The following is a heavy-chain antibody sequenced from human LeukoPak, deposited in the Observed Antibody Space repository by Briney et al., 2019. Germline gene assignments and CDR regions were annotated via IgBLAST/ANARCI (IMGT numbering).Heavy chain of an antibody. V-gene: IGHV3-23*01. CDR1: GFTVSSNY. CDR3: AKDRGDYYDSSGYPSWYFDY. Sequence: GGSLRLSCAASGFTVSSNYMSWVRQAPGKGLEWVSAISGSGGSTYYADSVKGRFAISRDNSKNTLYLQMNSLRAEDTAVYYCAKDRGDYYDSSGYPSWYFDYWGQGTLVTVSS. D-gene: IGHD3-22*01. J-gene: IGHJ4*02. CDR2: ISGSGGST.